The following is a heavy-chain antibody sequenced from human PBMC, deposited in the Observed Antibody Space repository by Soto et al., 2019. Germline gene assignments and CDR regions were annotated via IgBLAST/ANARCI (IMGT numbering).Heavy chain of an antibody. CDR3: ARVSGGILWLREFGWFDP. CDR2: INPNVGST. Sequence: QVQLVQSGAEVKKPGASVKVSCKASGYTFTSYYMHWVRQAPGQGLESMGIINPNVGSTSYAQKFQCRVTMTKDTATSTFYRGVSSLRSDDTAVYYWARVSGGILWLREFGWFDPWGQGTLVTVSS. J-gene: IGHJ5*02. V-gene: IGHV1-46*01. CDR1: GYTFTSYY. D-gene: IGHD3-10*01.